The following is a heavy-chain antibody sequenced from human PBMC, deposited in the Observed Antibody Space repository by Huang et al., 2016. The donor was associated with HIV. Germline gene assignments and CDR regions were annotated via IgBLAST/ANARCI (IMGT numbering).Heavy chain of an antibody. CDR3: ARLTSGWYQDY. Sequence: QVQLVQSGPEVKKPGASVKVSCQTSGYIFTNYDINWVRQAPGQVLQWMGWLNHNSGKTAYGQKVQGRVTLTRSTSTGAAYMVLNSLTSQDTAVYYCARLTSGWYQDYWCQGTLVTVSS. CDR1: GYIFTNYD. D-gene: IGHD6-19*01. CDR2: LNHNSGKT. V-gene: IGHV1-8*01. J-gene: IGHJ4*02.